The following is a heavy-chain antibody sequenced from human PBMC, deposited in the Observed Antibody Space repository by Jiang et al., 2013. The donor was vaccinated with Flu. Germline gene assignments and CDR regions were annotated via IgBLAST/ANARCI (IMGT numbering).Heavy chain of an antibody. Sequence: PGLVKPSETLSLTCTVSGGSISSYHWSWIRQPPGKGLEWIGYIYYSGSTNYNPSLKSRVTISVDTSKNQFSLKLSSVTAADTAVYYCARDRGVVTAYNWFDPWGQGTLVTVSS. V-gene: IGHV4-59*01. CDR3: ARDRGVVTAYNWFDP. D-gene: IGHD2-21*02. J-gene: IGHJ5*02. CDR1: GGSISSYH. CDR2: IYYSGST.